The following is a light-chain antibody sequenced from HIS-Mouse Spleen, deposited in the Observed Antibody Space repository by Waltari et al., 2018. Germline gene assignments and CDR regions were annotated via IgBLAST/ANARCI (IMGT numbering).Light chain of an antibody. CDR3: AAWDDSLNGWV. CDR2: SNN. CDR1: SSNLGSNT. Sequence: QSVLTQPPSASGTPGQRVTISCSGRSSNLGSNTVTWYQQLPGTAPKLLIYSNNQRPSGVPDRFSGSKSGTSASLAISGLQSEDEADYYCAAWDDSLNGWVFGGGTKLTVL. V-gene: IGLV1-44*01. J-gene: IGLJ3*02.